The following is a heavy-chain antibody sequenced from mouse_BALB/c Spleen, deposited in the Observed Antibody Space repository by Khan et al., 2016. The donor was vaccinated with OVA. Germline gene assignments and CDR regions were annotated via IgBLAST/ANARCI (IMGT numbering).Heavy chain of an antibody. D-gene: IGHD2-3*01. CDR3: ARDGSRYNYAMDH. CDR1: GYSITSDYA. CDR2: INYSGSA. J-gene: IGHJ4*01. Sequence: EVKLLESGPGLVKPSQSLSLTCTVTGYSITSDYAWNWIRQFPGNKLEWMGYINYSGSANYNPSLKSRISITRDTSKNQFFLQLKSVTTEDTATXYCARDGSRYNYAMDHWGQGTSVTVSS. V-gene: IGHV3-2*02.